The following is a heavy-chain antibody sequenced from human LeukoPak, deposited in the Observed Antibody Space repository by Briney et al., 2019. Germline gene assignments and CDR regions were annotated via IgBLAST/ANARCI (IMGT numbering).Heavy chain of an antibody. J-gene: IGHJ4*02. V-gene: IGHV3-7*01. CDR3: ARDTLPNRYCSGGSCYSDY. D-gene: IGHD2-15*01. Sequence: GGSLRLSCAASGFTFSSYWMSWVRQAPGKGLEWVANIKQDGSEKKYVDFVKGRFTISRDNAKNSLYLQMNSLRAEDTAVYYCARDTLPNRYCSGGSCYSDYWGQGTLVTVSS. CDR2: IKQDGSEK. CDR1: GFTFSSYW.